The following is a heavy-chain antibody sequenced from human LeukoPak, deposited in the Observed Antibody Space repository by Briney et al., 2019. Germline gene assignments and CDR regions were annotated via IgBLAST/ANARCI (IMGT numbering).Heavy chain of an antibody. Sequence: GSSVKISCKASGGTFSSYAISWVRQAPGQGLEWMGGIILIFGTANYAQKFQGRVTITADESTSTAYMELSSLRSEDTAVYYCARVGYSYGYDWFDPWGQGTLVTVSS. J-gene: IGHJ5*02. CDR1: GGTFSSYA. CDR2: IILIFGTA. CDR3: ARVGYSYGYDWFDP. D-gene: IGHD5-18*01. V-gene: IGHV1-69*01.